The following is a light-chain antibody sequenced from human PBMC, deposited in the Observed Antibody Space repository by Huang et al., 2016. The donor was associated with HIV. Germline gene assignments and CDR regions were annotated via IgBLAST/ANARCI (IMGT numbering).Light chain of an antibody. CDR2: GVS. J-gene: IGKJ2*01. CDR1: QSVGNN. CDR3: QQYKDWPTYT. Sequence: EIVMTQSPATLSLSPGEAATLSCRASQSVGNNLVWYQQKPGQSPRLLIHGVSTRATGVPGRFSGSGSGTEFTLTISSLQSEDFAVYHCQQYKDWPTYTFGQGTKLEIK. V-gene: IGKV3-15*01.